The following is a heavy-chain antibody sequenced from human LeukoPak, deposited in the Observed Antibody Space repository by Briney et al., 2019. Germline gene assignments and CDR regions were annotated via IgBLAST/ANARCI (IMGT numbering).Heavy chain of an antibody. V-gene: IGHV3-66*01. CDR2: NSGGST. Sequence: GGSLRLSCAASEFSVGSNYMTWVRQAPGKGLEWVSLNSGGSTYYADSVKGRFTISRDNSKNTLYLQMNSLRAEDTAVYYCARGPSGYHNTGGQGILVTVSS. D-gene: IGHD5-12*01. CDR3: ARGPSGYHNT. J-gene: IGHJ4*02. CDR1: EFSVGSNY.